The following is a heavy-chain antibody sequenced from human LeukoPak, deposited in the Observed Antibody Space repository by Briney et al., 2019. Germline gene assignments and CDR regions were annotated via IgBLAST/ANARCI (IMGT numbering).Heavy chain of an antibody. Sequence: SVKVSCKASGGTFSSYAISWVRQAPGQGLEWMGGIIPIFGTANYAQKFQGRVTITADESTSTAYMELSSLRSEDTAVYYCAREGTPEQLVTFDYWGQGTLVTVSS. V-gene: IGHV1-69*01. CDR2: IIPIFGTA. CDR3: AREGTPEQLVTFDY. CDR1: GGTFSSYA. D-gene: IGHD6-6*01. J-gene: IGHJ4*02.